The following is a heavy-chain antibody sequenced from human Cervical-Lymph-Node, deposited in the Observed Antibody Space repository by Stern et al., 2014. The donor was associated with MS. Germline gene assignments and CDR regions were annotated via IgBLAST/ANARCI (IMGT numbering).Heavy chain of an antibody. CDR1: GGSISGYD. D-gene: IGHD5-24*01. Sequence: VQLEESGPGLVKPSETLSLTCTVSGGSISGYDCSWIRQPPAKGLEWIGHIYYSGSTNYIPSLKSRVSISIDTPKNQFSLKLSSVTAADTAVYYCARSRDAYSPLAYWGQGALVTVSS. CDR3: ARSRDAYSPLAY. CDR2: IYYSGST. V-gene: IGHV4-59*01. J-gene: IGHJ4*02.